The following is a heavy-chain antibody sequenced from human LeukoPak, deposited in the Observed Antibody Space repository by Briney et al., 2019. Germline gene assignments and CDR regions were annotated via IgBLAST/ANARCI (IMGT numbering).Heavy chain of an antibody. CDR1: GGTFSSYA. J-gene: IGHJ6*02. V-gene: IGHV1-69*04. CDR3: ARDPLDTGEGSLPRAYYYYGMDV. Sequence: GASVTVSCKASGGTFSSYAISWVRQAPGQGLEWMGRIIPIFGIANYAQKFQGRVTITADKSTSTAYMELSSLRSEDTAVYYCARDPLDTGEGSLPRAYYYYGMDVWGQGTTVTVSS. CDR2: IIPIFGIA. D-gene: IGHD1-26*01.